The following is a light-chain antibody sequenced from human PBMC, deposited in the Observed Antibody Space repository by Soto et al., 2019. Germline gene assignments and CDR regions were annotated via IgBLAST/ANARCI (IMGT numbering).Light chain of an antibody. J-gene: IGKJ4*01. CDR2: DAS. CDR3: QQRCGWPST. Sequence: DIVLTQSPAPLSLSPGERATLSCMASQSVRSYLDWYQQKPGQAPRLLIYDASNRATGIPARFSGSGSGTAFTLTISSLEPEDFAVYYCQQRCGWPSTCGGGTKLEIK. V-gene: IGKV3-11*01. CDR1: QSVRSY.